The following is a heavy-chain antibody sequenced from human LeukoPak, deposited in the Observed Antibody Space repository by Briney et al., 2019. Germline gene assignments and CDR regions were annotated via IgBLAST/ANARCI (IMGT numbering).Heavy chain of an antibody. CDR2: INHSGST. CDR3: ARGRGRYYGSGSYYQY. Sequence: PSETLSLTCAVSGGSISSGGYYWSWIRQPPGKGLEWIGEINHSGSTNYNPSLKSRVTISVDTSKNQFSLKLSSVTAADTAVYYCARGRGRYYGSGSYYQYWGQGTLVTVSS. J-gene: IGHJ4*02. D-gene: IGHD3-10*01. V-gene: IGHV4-34*01. CDR1: GGSISSGGYY.